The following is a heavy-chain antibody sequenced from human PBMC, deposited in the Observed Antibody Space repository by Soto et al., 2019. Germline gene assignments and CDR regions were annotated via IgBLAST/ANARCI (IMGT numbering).Heavy chain of an antibody. CDR3: ARSRAAAGYDLYYFDY. CDR1: GGSISSSNW. D-gene: IGHD6-13*01. J-gene: IGHJ4*02. Sequence: QVQLQESGPGLVKPSGTLSLNCSVCGGSISSSNWWSWVRQPPGKGLEWIGEIYHSGSTNYNPSLKSRVTISVDKSKNQFSLKLSSVTAADTAVYYCARSRAAAGYDLYYFDYWGQVTLVTVSS. CDR2: IYHSGST. V-gene: IGHV4-4*02.